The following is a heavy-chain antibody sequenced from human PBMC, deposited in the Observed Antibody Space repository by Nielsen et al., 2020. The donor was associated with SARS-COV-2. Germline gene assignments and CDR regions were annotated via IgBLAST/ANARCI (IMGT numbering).Heavy chain of an antibody. CDR1: GFSFSSYA. CDR2: IGTTGDKT. Sequence: GGSLRLSFAASGFSFSSYAMTWVRQAPGKGLEWFSSIGTTGDKTFYADSVKGRFTISRDNSKSTLYLQLNSLRAEDTAVFYCAKISGSQRHYFDFWGQGALVTVSS. CDR3: AKISGSQRHYFDF. V-gene: IGHV3-23*01. D-gene: IGHD1-26*01. J-gene: IGHJ4*02.